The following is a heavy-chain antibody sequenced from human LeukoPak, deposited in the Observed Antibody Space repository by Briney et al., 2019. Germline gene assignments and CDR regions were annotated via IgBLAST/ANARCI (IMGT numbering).Heavy chain of an antibody. CDR1: GYTFTNYY. CDR2: INPSGGST. V-gene: IGHV1-46*01. CDR3: ARDRGSPTVTSTWGGDY. J-gene: IGHJ4*02. Sequence: ASVKVSCKASGYTFTNYYMHWVRQAPGHGLEWMGVINPSGGSTTYAQKFQGRVIMTRDASTTTVHVELISLGSEDTAVYYCARDRGSPTVTSTWGGDYWGQGTLVTVSS. D-gene: IGHD4-17*01.